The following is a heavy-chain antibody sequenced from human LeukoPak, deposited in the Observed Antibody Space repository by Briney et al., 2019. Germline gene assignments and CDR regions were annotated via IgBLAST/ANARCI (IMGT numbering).Heavy chain of an antibody. CDR3: ARVGAVAGTRGWFDP. J-gene: IGHJ5*02. V-gene: IGHV4-39*07. D-gene: IGHD6-19*01. CDR2: IYYSGST. CDR1: GGSISSSSYY. Sequence: SETLSLTCTVSGGSISSSSYYWGWIRQPPGKGLEWIGSIYYSGSTYYNPSLKSRVTISVDTSKNQFSLKLSSVTAADTAVYYCARVGAVAGTRGWFDPWGQGTLVTVSS.